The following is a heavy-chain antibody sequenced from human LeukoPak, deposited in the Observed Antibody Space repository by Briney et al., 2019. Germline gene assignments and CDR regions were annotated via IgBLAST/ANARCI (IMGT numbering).Heavy chain of an antibody. CDR1: GFSFSSHA. CDR2: ISGSGDST. CDR3: AKDISDYVLYGYYFDY. J-gene: IGHJ4*02. Sequence: GGSLRLSCGASGFSFSSHAMNWVRQAPGKGLEWVSLISGSGDSTYYADSVKGRFTISRDNSKNTLYLQMNSLRAEDTAVYYCAKDISDYVLYGYYFDYWGQGTLVTVSS. V-gene: IGHV3-23*01. D-gene: IGHD3-16*01.